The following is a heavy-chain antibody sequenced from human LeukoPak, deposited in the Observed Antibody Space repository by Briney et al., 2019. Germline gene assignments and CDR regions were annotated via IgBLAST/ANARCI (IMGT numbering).Heavy chain of an antibody. V-gene: IGHV1-3*04. Sequence: GASVKVSCKASGYTFTTYPMHWVRQAPGQRLEWMGWINTGNGNTKYSQNFQGRVTITRDTSANTAYIELSSLTSEDTAVYYCARDVGYGDPWGQGTLVTVSS. J-gene: IGHJ5*02. D-gene: IGHD4-17*01. CDR3: ARDVGYGDP. CDR1: GYTFTTYP. CDR2: INTGNGNT.